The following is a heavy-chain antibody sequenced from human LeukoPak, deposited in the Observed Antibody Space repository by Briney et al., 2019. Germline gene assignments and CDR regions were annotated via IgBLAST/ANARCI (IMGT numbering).Heavy chain of an antibody. CDR2: IYYSGST. Sequence: SETLSLTCTVSGGSISSSSYYWGWIRQPPGKGLEWIGSIYYSGSTYYNPSLKSRVTISVDTSKNQFSLKLSSVTAADTAVYYCARDRITMVRGVTPTSNWFDPWGQGTLVTVSS. CDR1: GGSISSSSYY. CDR3: ARDRITMVRGVTPTSNWFDP. D-gene: IGHD3-10*01. J-gene: IGHJ5*02. V-gene: IGHV4-39*07.